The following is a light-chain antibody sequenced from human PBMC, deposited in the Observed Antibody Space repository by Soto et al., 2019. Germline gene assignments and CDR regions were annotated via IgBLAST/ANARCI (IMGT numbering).Light chain of an antibody. CDR3: QQRSDWPPVIT. Sequence: EIVLTQSPATLSLSPGERATVSCRANHSPGSYLVWYQQKPGQAPRLLIYDASHRATGIPARFSGSRSGTDFTLTISSLEPEDFAVYYCQQRSDWPPVITFGGGTKVDIK. CDR1: HSPGSY. CDR2: DAS. J-gene: IGKJ4*01. V-gene: IGKV3-11*01.